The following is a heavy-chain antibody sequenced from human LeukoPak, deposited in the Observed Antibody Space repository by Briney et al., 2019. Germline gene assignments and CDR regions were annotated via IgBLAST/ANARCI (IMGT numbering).Heavy chain of an antibody. CDR3: ARDTTMFSSGWYAFDP. V-gene: IGHV6-1*01. Sequence: SQTLSLTCTISGDSVSSNSATWNWIRQSPSRGLEWLGRTYYRSKWYNEYALSVRSRVTINPDTSKNQFSLQLNSVTPEDTAVYYCARDTTMFSSGWYAFDPWGQGTLVTVSS. D-gene: IGHD6-19*01. CDR2: TYYRSKWYN. CDR1: GDSVSSNSAT. J-gene: IGHJ5*02.